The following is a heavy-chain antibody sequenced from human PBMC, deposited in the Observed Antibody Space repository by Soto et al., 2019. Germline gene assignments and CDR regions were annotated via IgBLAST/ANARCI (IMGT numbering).Heavy chain of an antibody. CDR3: ARDVRPTRGYYYGMDV. D-gene: IGHD1-1*01. Sequence: SETLSLTCTVSGGSISSGGYYWSWIRQHPGKGLEWIGYIYYSGSTYYNPSLKSRVTTSVDTSKNQFSLKLSSVTVADTAVYYCARDVRPTRGYYYGMDVWGQGTTVTVSS. CDR1: GGSISSGGYY. J-gene: IGHJ6*02. CDR2: IYYSGST. V-gene: IGHV4-31*03.